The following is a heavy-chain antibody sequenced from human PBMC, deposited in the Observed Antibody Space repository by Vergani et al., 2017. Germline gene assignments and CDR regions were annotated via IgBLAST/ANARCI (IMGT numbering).Heavy chain of an antibody. V-gene: IGHV4-61*02. D-gene: IGHD6-13*01. CDR2: FYTGGGT. CDR1: GGSISSGSYY. Sequence: QVQLQESGPGLVRPSQILSLTCTVSGGSISSGSYYWSWFRQPAGKGLEWIGRFYTGGGTSYNPSLKSRVTISVDTSKNQFSLQLSSVTAADTAVYYCARDPLYSTTWPFLRLDMDVWGQGTTVTVSS. CDR3: ARDPLYSTTWPFLRLDMDV. J-gene: IGHJ6*02.